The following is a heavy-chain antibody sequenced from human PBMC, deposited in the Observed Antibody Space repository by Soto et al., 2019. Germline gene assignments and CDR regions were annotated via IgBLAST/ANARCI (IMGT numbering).Heavy chain of an antibody. V-gene: IGHV3-23*01. J-gene: IGHJ6*03. Sequence: EVQLLQYGGGLVQPGGSLRLSCTASGFTFSNYVMSWVRQAPGTGLQWVSSISNSGSNRYYAESVKGRVTISRDNSNNTLYLQMNSLRAEATALYYCARRGRTLPHYSYYMDVWGKGTTVAVSS. CDR2: ISNSGSNR. CDR3: ARRGRTLPHYSYYMDV. CDR1: GFTFSNYV.